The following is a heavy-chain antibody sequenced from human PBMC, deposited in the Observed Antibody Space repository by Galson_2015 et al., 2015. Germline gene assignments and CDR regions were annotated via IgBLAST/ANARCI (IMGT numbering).Heavy chain of an antibody. CDR1: GLTFSSYA. Sequence: SLRLSCAASGLTFSSYAMHWVRQAPGKGLEWVAVISYDGSNKFYADSVKGRFTISRDNSKNTLYLQMNSLRAEDTAVYYCARDREPYSYGDSWYYGMDVWGQGTTVTVSS. CDR3: ARDREPYSYGDSWYYGMDV. D-gene: IGHD3-16*01. CDR2: ISYDGSNK. J-gene: IGHJ6*02. V-gene: IGHV3-30-3*01.